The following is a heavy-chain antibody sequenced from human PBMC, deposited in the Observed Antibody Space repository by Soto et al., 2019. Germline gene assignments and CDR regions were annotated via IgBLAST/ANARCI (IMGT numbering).Heavy chain of an antibody. CDR3: ARRGNWGSDEFDY. CDR2: IYYSGST. Sequence: SETLSLTCTVSGGSISSGDYYWSWIRQHPGKGLEWIGYIYYSGSTNYNPSLKSRVTISVDTSKNQFSLRLTSVTAADTAVYYCARRGNWGSDEFDYWGQGTLVTVSS. J-gene: IGHJ4*02. CDR1: GGSISSGDYY. V-gene: IGHV4-61*08. D-gene: IGHD7-27*01.